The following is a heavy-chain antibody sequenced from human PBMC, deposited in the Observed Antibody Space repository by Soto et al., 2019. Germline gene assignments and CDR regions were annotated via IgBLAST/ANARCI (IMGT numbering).Heavy chain of an antibody. CDR3: TKGGHKPTGAAFYI. V-gene: IGHV3-30*18. Sequence: QVQLVESGGGVVQPGRSLRLSCTASEFAFTNFAMHWVRQAPGKGLEWVASISFDGTNKYYADSVRGRFTISRDNYKNTLYLQMDSLRVEDTTVYYCTKGGHKPTGAAFYIWGRGTMVTVSS. J-gene: IGHJ3*02. CDR2: ISFDGTNK. D-gene: IGHD3-10*01. CDR1: EFAFTNFA.